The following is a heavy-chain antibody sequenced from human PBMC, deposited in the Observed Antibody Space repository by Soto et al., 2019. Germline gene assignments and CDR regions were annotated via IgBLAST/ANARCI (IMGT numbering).Heavy chain of an antibody. J-gene: IGHJ6*02. CDR3: ANRPNYYYGMDV. CDR2: ISGSGGST. Sequence: LRLSCAASGFTFSSYAMSWVRQAPGKGLEWVSAISGSGGSTYYADSVKGRFTISRDNSKNTLYLQMNSLRAEDTAVYYCANRPNYYYGMDVWGQGTTVTVSS. V-gene: IGHV3-23*01. CDR1: GFTFSSYA.